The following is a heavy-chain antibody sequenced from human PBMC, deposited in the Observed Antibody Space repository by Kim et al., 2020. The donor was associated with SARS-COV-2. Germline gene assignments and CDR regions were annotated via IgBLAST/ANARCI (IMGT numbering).Heavy chain of an antibody. D-gene: IGHD3-16*02. CDR1: GGTFSSYA. Sequence: SVKVSCKASGGTFSSYAISWVRQAPGQGLEWMGGIIPIFGTANYAQKFQGRVTITADESTSTAYMELSSLRSEDTAVYYCARAPAYYDYVWGSYRQGWFDPWGQGTLVTVSS. J-gene: IGHJ5*02. V-gene: IGHV1-69*13. CDR3: ARAPAYYDYVWGSYRQGWFDP. CDR2: IIPIFGTA.